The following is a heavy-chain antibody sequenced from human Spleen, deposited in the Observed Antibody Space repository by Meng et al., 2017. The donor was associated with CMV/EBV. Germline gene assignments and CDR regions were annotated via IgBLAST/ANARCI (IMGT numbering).Heavy chain of an antibody. J-gene: IGHJ4*02. D-gene: IGHD1-1*01. V-gene: IGHV4-34*01. CDR1: GGSFSGYY. CDR3: ARCVPRPNYYFDY. Sequence: SETLSLTCAVYGGSFSGYYWSWIRQPPGKGLEWIGEINHSGSTNYNPSLKSRVTISVDTSKNQFSLKLSSVTAADTAIYYCARCVPRPNYYFDYWGQGTLVTVSS. CDR2: INHSGST.